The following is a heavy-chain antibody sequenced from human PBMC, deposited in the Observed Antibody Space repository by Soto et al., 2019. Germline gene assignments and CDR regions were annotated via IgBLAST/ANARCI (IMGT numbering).Heavy chain of an antibody. CDR3: ARGRGNSAVITTFDY. V-gene: IGHV1-69*01. Sequence: QVQLVQSGAEVKKPGSSVRVSYKSSGGVFSSFGLSWVRQAPGQGLEWMGGIIPIFGSANYAQKFQGRVTITADDSTSTVYMELSSLRSEDPALYYCARGRGNSAVITTFDYWGQGTLVTVSS. D-gene: IGHD3-16*01. CDR2: IIPIFGSA. CDR1: GGVFSSFG. J-gene: IGHJ4*02.